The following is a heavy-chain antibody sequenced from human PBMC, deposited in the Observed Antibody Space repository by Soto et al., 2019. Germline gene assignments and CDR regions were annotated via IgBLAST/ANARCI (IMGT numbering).Heavy chain of an antibody. Sequence: SVNVSCKSSGGTFSSYSISWVRQAPGQGLEWMGGIIPIFGTANYAQKFQGRVTITADKSTSTAYMELSSLRSEDTAVYYCARDPDYGDYGDAFDIWGQGTMVTVSS. V-gene: IGHV1-69*06. CDR1: GGTFSSYS. D-gene: IGHD4-17*01. CDR3: ARDPDYGDYGDAFDI. CDR2: IIPIFGTA. J-gene: IGHJ3*02.